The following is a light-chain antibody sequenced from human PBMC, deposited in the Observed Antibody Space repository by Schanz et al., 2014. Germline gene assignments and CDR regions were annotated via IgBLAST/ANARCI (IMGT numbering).Light chain of an antibody. Sequence: DIQMTQSPSTLSASAGDSVSITCRASQTVRSSLAWYQQKSGKAPKLLIYDVSNLQSGVPSRFSGSGSGTDFTLTISSLQPEDFATYYCQQYNSYPLTFGGGTKVEIK. J-gene: IGKJ4*01. CDR2: DVS. CDR1: QTVRSS. CDR3: QQYNSYPLT. V-gene: IGKV1-5*01.